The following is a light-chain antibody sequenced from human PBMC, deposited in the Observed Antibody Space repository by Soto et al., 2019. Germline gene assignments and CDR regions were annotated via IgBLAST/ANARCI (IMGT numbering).Light chain of an antibody. CDR3: NSFRVSHLYV. V-gene: IGLV2-14*01. Sequence: QSALTQPASVSGSPGQSITISCTGTRTDVGGYNFVSWYQQHPGKAPKLIIYEVTHRPSGVSDRFSASKSGNTASLTISGLQAEDEADYYCNSFRVSHLYVFGTGTKV. CDR1: RTDVGGYNF. CDR2: EVT. J-gene: IGLJ1*01.